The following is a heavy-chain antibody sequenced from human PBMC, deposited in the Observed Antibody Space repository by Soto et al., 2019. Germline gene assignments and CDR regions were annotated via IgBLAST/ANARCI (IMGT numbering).Heavy chain of an antibody. CDR3: ARGPTYYDILAGDYSGAGYYYGMDV. J-gene: IGHJ6*02. V-gene: IGHV4-34*01. Sequence: QVQLQQWGAGLLTPSETLSLTCAVYGGSFSGYYWSWIRQPPGQGLEWIGAINHSGSTTYNPSLKSRVTIPVVTSTNQFSRKLSSLTTGDTAVYYCARGPTYYDILAGDYSGAGYYYGMDVWGQGTTVTVSS. D-gene: IGHD3-9*01. CDR2: INHSGST. CDR1: GGSFSGYY.